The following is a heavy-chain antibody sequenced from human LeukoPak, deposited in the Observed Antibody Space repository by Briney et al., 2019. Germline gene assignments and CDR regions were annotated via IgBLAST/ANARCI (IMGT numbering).Heavy chain of an antibody. D-gene: IGHD3-3*01. CDR3: ARVSIRLRFLEWLPDNWFDP. J-gene: IGHJ5*02. CDR2: INHSGST. V-gene: IGHV4-34*01. Sequence: PSETLSLTCAVYGGSFSGYYWSWIRQPPGKGLEWIGEINHSGSTNYNPSLKSRVTISVDTSKNQFSLKLSSVTAADTAVYYRARVSIRLRFLEWLPDNWFDPWGQGTLVTVSS. CDR1: GGSFSGYY.